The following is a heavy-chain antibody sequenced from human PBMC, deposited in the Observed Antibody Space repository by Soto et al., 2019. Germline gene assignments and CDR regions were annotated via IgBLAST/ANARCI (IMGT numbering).Heavy chain of an antibody. CDR1: GFTVSNNY. CDR2: IYSRGGT. D-gene: IGHD1-26*01. V-gene: IGHV3-66*01. J-gene: IGHJ4*02. Sequence: EVQVVESGGGLVQPGGSLRLSCAASGFTVSNNYMTWVRQAPGKGLEWVSLIYSRGGTDYADSVKGRFTISRDNSKNMVYLRMNSLRVEDTAVYYCARSGSGTQTVGYWGQGARVTVSS. CDR3: ARSGSGTQTVGY.